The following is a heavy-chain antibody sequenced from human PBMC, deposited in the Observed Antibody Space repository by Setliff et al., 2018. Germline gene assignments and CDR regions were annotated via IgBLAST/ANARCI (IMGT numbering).Heavy chain of an antibody. D-gene: IGHD7-27*01. V-gene: IGHV4-30-4*08. CDR2: IYYSGTT. Sequence: NPSETLSLTCTVAGASTSSGDFYWSWIRQPPGKGLEWIGYIYYSGTTYYNPSLRSRVAISVDTSKNQFSLSLTSVTVTDTAVFYCARFRGANGGHMDVWGKGTTVTVSS. J-gene: IGHJ6*03. CDR1: GASTSSGDFY. CDR3: ARFRGANGGHMDV.